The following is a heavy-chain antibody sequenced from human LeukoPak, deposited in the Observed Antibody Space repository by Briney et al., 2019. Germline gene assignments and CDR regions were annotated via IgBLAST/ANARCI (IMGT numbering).Heavy chain of an antibody. CDR2: IYHGTNT. D-gene: IGHD6-19*01. CDR3: ARAPAVAGTSYYFDY. CDR1: GGSISSSNW. Sequence: PSGTLSLTCAVSGGSISSSNWGSWVRQPPGKGLEWIWEIYHGTNTTYNPSLKSPLTTSADKSKNQFSLKLSSVTAADTAVYYCARAPAVAGTSYYFDYWGQGTVVTVSS. J-gene: IGHJ4*02. V-gene: IGHV4-4*02.